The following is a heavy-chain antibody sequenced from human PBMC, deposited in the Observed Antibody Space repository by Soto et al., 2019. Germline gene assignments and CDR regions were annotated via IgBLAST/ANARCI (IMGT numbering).Heavy chain of an antibody. CDR2: IIPIFGTA. CDR1: GGTFSSYA. CDR3: SRDDTAMVSDYGMDV. D-gene: IGHD5-18*01. V-gene: IGHV1-69*13. J-gene: IGHJ6*02. Sequence: SVKVSCKASGGTFSSYAISWVRQAPGQGLEWMGGIIPIFGTANYAQKFQGRVTITADESTSTAYMELSSLRSEDTAVYYCSRDDTAMVSDYGMDVWGQGTTVTVSS.